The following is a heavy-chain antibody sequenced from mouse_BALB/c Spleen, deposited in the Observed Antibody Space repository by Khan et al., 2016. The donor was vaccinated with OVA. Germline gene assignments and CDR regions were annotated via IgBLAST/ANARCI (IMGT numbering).Heavy chain of an antibody. CDR2: IYPGISDT. Sequence: EVELVESGTVLARPGASVKMSCKASGYSFTSYWMPWVKQRPGLGLEWIGAIYPGISDTRYNQKFKGKAKLTAVTSATTAYMELSSLTNEDSAVYYCTRSYDSYYFDYWGQGTLLTVSS. J-gene: IGHJ2*01. D-gene: IGHD2-4*01. CDR3: TRSYDSYYFDY. CDR1: GYSFTSYW. V-gene: IGHV1-5*01.